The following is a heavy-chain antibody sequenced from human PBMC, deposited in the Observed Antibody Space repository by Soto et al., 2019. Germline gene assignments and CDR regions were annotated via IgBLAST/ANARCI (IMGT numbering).Heavy chain of an antibody. Sequence: QVQLVQSGAEVKKPGSSVKVSCKASGGTFSSYTISWVRQAPGQGLEWMGRIIPILGIANYAQKFQGRVTITADKPTSTAYMELSSLRSEDTAVYYCARDPSYCSSTSCPYYYGMDVWGQGTTVTVSS. J-gene: IGHJ6*02. CDR2: IIPILGIA. D-gene: IGHD2-2*01. V-gene: IGHV1-69*08. CDR1: GGTFSSYT. CDR3: ARDPSYCSSTSCPYYYGMDV.